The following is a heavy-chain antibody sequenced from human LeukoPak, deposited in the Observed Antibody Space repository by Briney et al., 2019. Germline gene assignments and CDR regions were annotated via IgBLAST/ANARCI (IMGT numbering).Heavy chain of an antibody. CDR3: ASTKTSPQTNWFDP. CDR1: GGSISSYY. J-gene: IGHJ5*02. Sequence: SETLSLTCTVSGGSISSYYWSWIRQPPGKGLEWIGYIYTSGSTNYNPSLKSRLTISVDTSKNQFSLKLSSVTAADTAVYYCASTKTSPQTNWFDPWGQGTLVTVSS. CDR2: IYTSGST. D-gene: IGHD2-2*01. V-gene: IGHV4-4*09.